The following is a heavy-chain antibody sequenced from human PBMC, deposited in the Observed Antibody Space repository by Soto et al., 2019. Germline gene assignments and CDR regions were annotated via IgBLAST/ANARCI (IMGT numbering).Heavy chain of an antibody. CDR3: ARYCSGGSCLGWFDP. Sequence: QVQLVQSGAEVKKPGASVKVSCKASGYTFTSYGISWVRQAPGQGLEWMGWISAYNGNTNYAQKLQGTVTMTTDTSTSTAYMELRSLRSDDTAVYYCARYCSGGSCLGWFDPWGQGTLVTVSS. J-gene: IGHJ5*02. V-gene: IGHV1-18*01. CDR1: GYTFTSYG. CDR2: ISAYNGNT. D-gene: IGHD2-15*01.